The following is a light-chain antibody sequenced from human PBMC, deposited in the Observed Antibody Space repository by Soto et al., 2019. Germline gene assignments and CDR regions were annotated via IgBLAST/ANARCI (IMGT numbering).Light chain of an antibody. CDR3: SSFTTSSTWV. J-gene: IGLJ3*02. CDR1: SSNIGYSY. V-gene: IGLV2-14*01. CDR2: EVS. Sequence: QSVLTQPPSASGTPGQRVTISCSGSSSNIGYSYVYWYQQYPGNAPKLMIYEVSNRPSGVSNRFSGSKSGNTASLTISGLQGEDEADYYCSSFTTSSTWVFGGGTKLTVL.